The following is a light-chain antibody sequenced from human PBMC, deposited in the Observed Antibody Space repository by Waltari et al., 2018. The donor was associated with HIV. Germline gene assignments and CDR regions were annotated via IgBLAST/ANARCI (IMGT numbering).Light chain of an antibody. CDR3: QESYSTPWM. J-gene: IGKJ1*01. CDR1: QSINNY. CDR2: AAS. Sequence: DIPMTQSPSSLSASVGDRVTITCRASQSINNYLNWYQHKQGKAPKLLIYAASNLQRGVPARFSGSGSGTDFTLTIRSLQPEDFATYYCQESYSTPWMFGQGTKVEIK. V-gene: IGKV1-39*01.